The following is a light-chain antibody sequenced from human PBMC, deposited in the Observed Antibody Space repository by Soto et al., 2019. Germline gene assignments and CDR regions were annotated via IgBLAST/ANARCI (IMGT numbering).Light chain of an antibody. J-gene: IGLJ1*01. Sequence: QSVVTQAPSVSRAPGQRVSISCTGSSSNIGAGYDVHWYQQLPGTAPKLLIYGNSNRPSGVPDRFSGSKSGTSASLAITGLQAEDEADYYCQSYDSSLSGYVFGTGTKVTVL. CDR2: GNS. V-gene: IGLV1-40*01. CDR1: SSNIGAGYD. CDR3: QSYDSSLSGYV.